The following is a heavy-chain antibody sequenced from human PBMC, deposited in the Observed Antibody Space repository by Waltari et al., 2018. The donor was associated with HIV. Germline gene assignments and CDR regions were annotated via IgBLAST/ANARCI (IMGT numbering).Heavy chain of an antibody. CDR1: GFTFSSYA. CDR3: AKGETLYCSSTSCYFSDYYYYGMDV. D-gene: IGHD2-2*01. Sequence: EVQLLESGGGLVQPGGSLRLSCAASGFTFSSYAMSWVRPAPGKGLEWVSAISGSGGSTYYADSVKGRFTISRDNSKNTLYLQMNSLRAEDTAVYYCAKGETLYCSSTSCYFSDYYYYGMDVWGQGTTVTVSS. J-gene: IGHJ6*02. V-gene: IGHV3-23*01. CDR2: ISGSGGST.